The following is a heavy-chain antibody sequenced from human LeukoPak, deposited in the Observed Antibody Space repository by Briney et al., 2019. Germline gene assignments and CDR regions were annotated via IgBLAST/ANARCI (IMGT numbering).Heavy chain of an antibody. D-gene: IGHD1-14*01. CDR3: ARPHRGYSWFDP. V-gene: IGHV4-39*01. CDR2: IYYSGST. CDR1: GGSISSSSYY. Sequence: KPSETLSLTCTVSGGSISSSSYYWGWIRQPPGKGLEWIGSIYYSGSTYYNPSLKSRVTISVDTSKNQFSLKLSSVTAADTAVYYCARPHRGYSWFDPWGQGTLVTVSS. J-gene: IGHJ5*02.